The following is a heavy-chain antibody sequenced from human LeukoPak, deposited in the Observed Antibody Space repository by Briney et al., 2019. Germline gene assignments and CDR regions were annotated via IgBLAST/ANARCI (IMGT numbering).Heavy chain of an antibody. Sequence: PGGSLRLSCAASGFTFSNYAMSWVRQAPGKGLEWVSGISGSGGTTYYADSVKGRFTISRDNSKNTLYLQMNSLRAEDTAVYYCAKDHVVVTAIRYFQHWGQGTLVTVSS. CDR1: GFTFSNYA. J-gene: IGHJ1*01. CDR3: AKDHVVVTAIRYFQH. CDR2: ISGSGGTT. D-gene: IGHD2-21*02. V-gene: IGHV3-23*01.